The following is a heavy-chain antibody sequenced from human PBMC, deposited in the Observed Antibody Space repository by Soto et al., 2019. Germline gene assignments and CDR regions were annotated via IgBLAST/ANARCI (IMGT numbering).Heavy chain of an antibody. CDR2: IYYSGST. V-gene: IGHV4-30-4*01. CDR3: ACSGYYPYYFDY. J-gene: IGHJ4*02. D-gene: IGHD3-22*01. Sequence: PSETLSLTCTVSGGSISSGDYYWSWIRQPPGKGLEWIGYIYYSGSTYYNPSLKSRVTISVDTSKNQFSLKLSSVTAADTAVYYCACSGYYPYYFDYWGQGTLVTVSS. CDR1: GGSISSGDYY.